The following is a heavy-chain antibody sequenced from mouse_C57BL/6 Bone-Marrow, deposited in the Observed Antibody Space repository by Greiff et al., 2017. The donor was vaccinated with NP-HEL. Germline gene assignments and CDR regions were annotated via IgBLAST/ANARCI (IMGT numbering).Heavy chain of an antibody. CDR2: IYPRDGST. V-gene: IGHV1-78*01. J-gene: IGHJ2*01. CDR3: ARVLYYYGSSPYYFDY. Sequence: QVQLQQSDAELVKPGASVKISCKVSGYTFTDHTIHWMKQRPEQGLEWIGYIYPRDGSTKYNEKFKGKATLTADKSSSTAYMQRNSLTSEDSAVYFCARVLYYYGSSPYYFDYWGQGTTLTVSA. D-gene: IGHD1-1*01. CDR1: GYTFTDHT.